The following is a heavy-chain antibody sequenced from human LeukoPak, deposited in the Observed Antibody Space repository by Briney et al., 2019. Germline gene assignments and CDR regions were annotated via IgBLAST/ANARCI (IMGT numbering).Heavy chain of an antibody. CDR2: INPNNGGT. CDR1: GYTFTGYY. Sequence: ASVKVSCKASGYTFTGYYMHWVRQARGQGLEWMGWINPNNGGTNYAQKFQGRVTMTRDTSISTAYMELSRLRSDDTAVYYCARDREDILTGYDYWGQGTLVTVSS. V-gene: IGHV1-2*02. CDR3: ARDREDILTGYDY. J-gene: IGHJ4*02. D-gene: IGHD3-9*01.